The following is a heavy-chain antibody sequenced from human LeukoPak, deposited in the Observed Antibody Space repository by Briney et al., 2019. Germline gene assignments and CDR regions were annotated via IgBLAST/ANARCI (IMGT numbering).Heavy chain of an antibody. J-gene: IGHJ3*02. Sequence: GGSLRLSCAASGFTFSSYGMHWVRQAPGKGLEWVAVIWYDGSNKYYADSVKGRFAISRDNSKNTLYLQMNSLRAEDTAVYYCAKTASYYDSSGYYYADAFDIWGQGTMVTVSS. V-gene: IGHV3-33*06. CDR2: IWYDGSNK. CDR1: GFTFSSYG. CDR3: AKTASYYDSSGYYYADAFDI. D-gene: IGHD3-22*01.